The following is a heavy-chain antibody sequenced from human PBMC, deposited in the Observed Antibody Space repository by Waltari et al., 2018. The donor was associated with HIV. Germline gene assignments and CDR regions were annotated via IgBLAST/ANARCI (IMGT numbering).Heavy chain of an antibody. CDR3: ARGTAWLVSVLES. CDR1: GSTLSEFD. J-gene: IGHJ1*01. D-gene: IGHD6-19*01. V-gene: IGHV1-3*01. Sequence: QVPLVQSGPAVKRPGASGNISCGASGSTLSEFDVHWVRQAPGKGLAAMGCINVGLDERSCSERFQGRGSLNRDTSQAIVFWELKNLTYDDTAVYFCARGTAWLVSVLESWSQGTLVTVSS. CDR2: INVGLDER.